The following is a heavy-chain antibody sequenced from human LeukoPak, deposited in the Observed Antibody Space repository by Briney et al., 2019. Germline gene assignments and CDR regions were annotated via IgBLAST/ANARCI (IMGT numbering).Heavy chain of an antibody. CDR1: GFTFTNYW. Sequence: GGSLRLSCAASGFTFTNYWMSWVRQAPGKGLELVANIKQDRSEKYYVDSVKGRFTISRDNAKNSLYLQMNSLRAEDTAVYYCAREVRLYGDSNNWFDPWGQGTLVTVSS. D-gene: IGHD4-17*01. CDR3: AREVRLYGDSNNWFDP. V-gene: IGHV3-7*01. CDR2: IKQDRSEK. J-gene: IGHJ5*02.